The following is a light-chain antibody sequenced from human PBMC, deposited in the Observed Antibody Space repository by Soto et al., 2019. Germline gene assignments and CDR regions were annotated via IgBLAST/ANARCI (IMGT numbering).Light chain of an antibody. CDR1: QGLVYSDGNTY. J-gene: IGKJ1*01. Sequence: DVVMTQSPLSLPVTLGQAASISCKSSQGLVYSDGNTYLNWFQQRPGQSPRRLINKASNRESGVPDRISGSGSGTDFTLKMSRVEAEDVGVYYCMHGTHWPWTFGQGTKVEIK. V-gene: IGKV2-30*01. CDR3: MHGTHWPWT. CDR2: KAS.